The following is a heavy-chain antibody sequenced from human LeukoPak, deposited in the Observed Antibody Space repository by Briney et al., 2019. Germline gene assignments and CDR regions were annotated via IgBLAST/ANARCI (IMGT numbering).Heavy chain of an antibody. CDR1: GYSISSGYY. CDR2: IYHSGST. CDR3: ARYLGYCSGGSCYPRDY. V-gene: IGHV4-38-2*02. Sequence: SETLSLTCTVSGYSISSGYYWGWIRQPPGEGLEWIGSIYHSGSTYYNPSLKSRVTISVDTSKNQFSLKLSSVTAADTAVYYCARYLGYCSGGSCYPRDYWGQGTLVTVSS. D-gene: IGHD2-15*01. J-gene: IGHJ4*02.